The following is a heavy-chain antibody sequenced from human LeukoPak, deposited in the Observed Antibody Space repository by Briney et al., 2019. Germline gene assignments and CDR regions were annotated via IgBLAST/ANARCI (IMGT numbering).Heavy chain of an antibody. Sequence: GASVKVSCKASGGTFSSYAISWVRQAPGQGLEWMGRIIPILGIANYAQKFQGRVTITADKSTGTAYMELSSLRSEDTAVYYCAETRSTVTHVTLNYGMDVWGQGTTVTVSS. CDR2: IIPILGIA. D-gene: IGHD4-17*01. V-gene: IGHV1-69*04. CDR3: AETRSTVTHVTLNYGMDV. J-gene: IGHJ6*02. CDR1: GGTFSSYA.